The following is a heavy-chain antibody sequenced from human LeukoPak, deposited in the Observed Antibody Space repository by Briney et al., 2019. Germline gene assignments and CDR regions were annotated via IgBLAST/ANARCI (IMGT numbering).Heavy chain of an antibody. V-gene: IGHV4-34*01. CDR3: ASWGMVRGVTYQDY. J-gene: IGHJ4*02. CDR2: INHSGST. CDR1: GGSFSGYY. D-gene: IGHD3-10*01. Sequence: PSETLSLTCAVYGGSFSGYYWSWIRRPPGKGLEWIGEINHSGSTNYNPSLKSRVTISVDTSKNQFSLKLSSVTAADTAVYYCASWGMVRGVTYQDYWGQGTLVTVSS.